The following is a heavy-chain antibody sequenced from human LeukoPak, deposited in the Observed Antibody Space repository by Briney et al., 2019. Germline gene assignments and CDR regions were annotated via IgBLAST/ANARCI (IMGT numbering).Heavy chain of an antibody. D-gene: IGHD3-22*01. CDR3: ARVLGSPYYYDSSGYCDY. V-gene: IGHV1-18*01. CDR2: ISAYNGNT. CDR1: GYTFTNYG. Sequence: ASVKVSCKASGYTFTNYGISWVRQAPGQGLEWMGWISAYNGNTNYAQKLQGRVTMTTDTSTSTAYMELRSLRSDDTAVYYCARVLGSPYYYDSSGYCDYWGQGTLVTVSS. J-gene: IGHJ4*02.